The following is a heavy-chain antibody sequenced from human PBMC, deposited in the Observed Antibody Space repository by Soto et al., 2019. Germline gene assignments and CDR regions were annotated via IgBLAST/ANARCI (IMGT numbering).Heavy chain of an antibody. CDR1: GGSISSYY. Sequence: SETLSLTCTVSGGSISSYYWSWIRQPPGKGLEWIGYIYYSGSTNYNPSLKSRVTISVDTSKNQFSLKLSYVTAADTAAYYCERAHGRGSWFEPWGQGPLVPVSP. CDR3: ERAHGRGSWFEP. V-gene: IGHV4-59*01. CDR2: IYYSGST. J-gene: IGHJ5*02. D-gene: IGHD3-10*01.